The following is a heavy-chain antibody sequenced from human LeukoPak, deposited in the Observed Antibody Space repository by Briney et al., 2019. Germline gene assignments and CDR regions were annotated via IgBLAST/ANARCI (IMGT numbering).Heavy chain of an antibody. V-gene: IGHV1-2*02. CDR3: ARVPRAAIGRYYFDY. CDR2: INPNSGGT. Sequence: ASVKVSCKASGYTFTSYYMHWVRQAPGQGLEWMGWINPNSGGTNYAQKFQGRVTMTRDTSISTAYMELSRLRSDDTAVYYCARVPRAAIGRYYFDYWGQGTLVTVSS. CDR1: GYTFTSYY. J-gene: IGHJ4*02. D-gene: IGHD2-2*02.